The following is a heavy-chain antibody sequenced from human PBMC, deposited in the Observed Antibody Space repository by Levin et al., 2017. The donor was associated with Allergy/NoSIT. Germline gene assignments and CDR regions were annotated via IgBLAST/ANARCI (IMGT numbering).Heavy chain of an antibody. CDR2: ISGSGGST. CDR3: AKKGGSDGYNLDY. Sequence: AASVKVSCAASGFTFSSYAMSWVRQAPGKGLEWVSAISGSGGSTYYADSVKGRFTISRDNSKNTLYLQMNSLRAEDTAVYYCAKKGGSDGYNLDYWGQGTLVTVSS. V-gene: IGHV3-23*01. CDR1: GFTFSSYA. D-gene: IGHD5-24*01. J-gene: IGHJ4*02.